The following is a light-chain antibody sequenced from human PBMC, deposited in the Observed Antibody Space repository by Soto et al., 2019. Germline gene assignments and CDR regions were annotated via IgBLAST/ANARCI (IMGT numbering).Light chain of an antibody. CDR1: QSVSSNY. CDR2: GAS. Sequence: EIVLTQSPGTLYLSPRERATLSCRASQSVSSNYLAWYQHKPGQAPRLLIYGASSRAPGIPDRFSGSGSGTDFTLTISRLEPEDFAVYYCQQYAASPRTFGQWTQWEV. J-gene: IGKJ1*01. CDR3: QQYAASPRT. V-gene: IGKV3-20*01.